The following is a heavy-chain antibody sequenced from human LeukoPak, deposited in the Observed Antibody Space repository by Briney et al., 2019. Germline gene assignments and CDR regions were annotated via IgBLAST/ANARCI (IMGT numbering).Heavy chain of an antibody. CDR1: GFTFSTYL. CDR2: IKEDGSEK. V-gene: IGHV3-7*01. CDR3: TRDEGATETTYRFDH. J-gene: IGHJ4*02. Sequence: GGSLRLSCAASGFTFSTYLMSWVRQAPGKRLEWVGNIKEDGSEKYYIDSVKGRFTISRDNAKNLLFLQMNSLRAEDTAVYYCTRDEGATETTYRFDHWGQGTLVTVSS. D-gene: IGHD4-17*01.